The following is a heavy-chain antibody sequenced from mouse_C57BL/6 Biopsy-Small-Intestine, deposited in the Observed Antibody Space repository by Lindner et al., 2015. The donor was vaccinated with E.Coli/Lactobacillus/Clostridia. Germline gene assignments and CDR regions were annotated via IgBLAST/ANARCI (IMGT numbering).Heavy chain of an antibody. J-gene: IGHJ3*01. CDR3: AREYSSSWTKDAFDI. V-gene: IGHV1-72*04. CDR2: FSPHSGGS. Sequence: SVKVSCKASGYTFTGYFIHWVRQAPGQGLEWMGWFSPHSGGSKYAQKFQGRVSTTRDTSISTAYMELSGLTSDDSAVYYCAREYSSSWTKDAFDIWGQGTMVTVS. CDR1: GYTFTGYF. D-gene: IGHD1-3*01.